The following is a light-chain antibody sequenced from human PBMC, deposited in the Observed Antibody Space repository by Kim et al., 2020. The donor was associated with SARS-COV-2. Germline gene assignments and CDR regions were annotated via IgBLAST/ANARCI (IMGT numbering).Light chain of an antibody. Sequence: DIQVTQSPSTLSASVGDRVTITCRASQSISTWLAWYQQKPGKPPKLLIYKASTSESGVPSRFSGSGSGTEFTLTISSLQPDDCATYYCQQCKTYPYTFGQGTKLEI. V-gene: IGKV1-5*03. CDR2: KAS. J-gene: IGKJ2*01. CDR1: QSISTW. CDR3: QQCKTYPYT.